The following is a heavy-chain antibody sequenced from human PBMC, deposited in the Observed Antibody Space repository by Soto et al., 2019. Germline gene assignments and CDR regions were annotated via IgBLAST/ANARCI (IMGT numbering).Heavy chain of an antibody. Sequence: EVQLVESGGGLVQPGGSLRLSCAASGFTFSSYDMHWVRQATGKGLEWVSASGTAGDTYYPGSVKGRFTISRENAKNSLYLQMNSLRAGDTAVYYCARVGHDYSRPTGYYYGMDVWGQGTTFTVSS. CDR1: GFTFSSYD. CDR3: ARVGHDYSRPTGYYYGMDV. D-gene: IGHD4-4*01. CDR2: SGTAGDT. V-gene: IGHV3-13*01. J-gene: IGHJ6*02.